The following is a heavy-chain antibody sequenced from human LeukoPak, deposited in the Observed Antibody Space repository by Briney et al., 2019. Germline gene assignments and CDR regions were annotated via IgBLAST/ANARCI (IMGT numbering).Heavy chain of an antibody. CDR2: INPNGGGT. CDR3: ARLGYIVATPGT. J-gene: IGHJ4*02. V-gene: IGHV1-2*02. D-gene: IGHD5-12*01. Sequence: ASVKVSCKASGYTFTGYYMHWVRQAPGQGLEWMGWINPNGGGTNYAQKFQGRVTMTRDTSISTAYMELSRLRSDDTAVYYCARLGYIVATPGTWGQGTLVTVSS. CDR1: GYTFTGYY.